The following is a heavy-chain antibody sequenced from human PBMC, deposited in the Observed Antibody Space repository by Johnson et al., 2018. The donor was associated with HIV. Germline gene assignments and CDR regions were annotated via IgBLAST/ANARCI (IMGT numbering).Heavy chain of an antibody. Sequence: VQLVESGGGVVQPGGSLRLSCAASGFTFSSYWMSWVRQAPGKGLEWVANIKQDGSEKYYVDSVKGRFTISRDNAKNSLYLQMNSLRAEDTAVYYCAREKWELRGDAFDIWGQGTMVTVSS. D-gene: IGHD1-26*01. CDR2: IKQDGSEK. CDR3: AREKWELRGDAFDI. J-gene: IGHJ3*02. V-gene: IGHV3-7*05. CDR1: GFTFSSYW.